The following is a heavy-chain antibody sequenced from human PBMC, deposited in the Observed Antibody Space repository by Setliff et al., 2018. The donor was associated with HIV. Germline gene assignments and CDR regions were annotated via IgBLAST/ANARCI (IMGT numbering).Heavy chain of an antibody. D-gene: IGHD2-2*01. CDR1: GGTFSSYA. CDR2: IFPIFGTA. J-gene: IGHJ6*02. V-gene: IGHV1-69*13. CDR3: AGGYCSSTSCYLLHYYHYYGMDV. Sequence: SVKVPCKASGGTFSSYAISWVRQAPGQGLEWMGGIFPIFGTANYAQKFQGRVTITADESTGTAYMELSSRRSEDTAVYYCAGGYCSSTSCYLLHYYHYYGMDVWGQGTTVTVSS.